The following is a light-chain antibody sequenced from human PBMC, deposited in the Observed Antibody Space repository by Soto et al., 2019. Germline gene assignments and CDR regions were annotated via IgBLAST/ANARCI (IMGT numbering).Light chain of an antibody. Sequence: DFVMTQSPDSLAVSLGERATINCKSSQSVLYSSNNKNYLAWYQQKPRQPPMLLISLASTRESGVPDRFSGSGSGTDFTLTISSLQAEDVAVYYCQQYYNTPATFGPGTKVDIK. CDR3: QQYYNTPAT. CDR2: LAS. J-gene: IGKJ3*01. CDR1: QSVLYSSNNKNY. V-gene: IGKV4-1*01.